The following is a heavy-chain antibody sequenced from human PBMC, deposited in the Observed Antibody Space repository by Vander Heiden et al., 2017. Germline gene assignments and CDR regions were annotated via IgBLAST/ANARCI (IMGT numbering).Heavy chain of an antibody. CDR1: GFTFEEYA. CDR2: ISWNSAVV. Sequence: MELVESGGGVAQPGRFLRFSCAASGFTFEEYAMHWVRQVPGKGLEWVSGISWNSAVVGYADSVKGRFTVSRDNAKSSLYLEMNSLRVEDTALYFCAKVNDVWSGGGMDVWGQGTTVIVSS. V-gene: IGHV3-9*01. J-gene: IGHJ6*02. D-gene: IGHD3-3*01. CDR3: AKVNDVWSGGGMDV.